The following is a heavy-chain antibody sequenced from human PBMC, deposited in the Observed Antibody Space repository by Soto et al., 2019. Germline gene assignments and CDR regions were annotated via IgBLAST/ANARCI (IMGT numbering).Heavy chain of an antibody. V-gene: IGHV3-21*01. J-gene: IGHJ4*01. Sequence: GGTLRLSCAASGFTFSSYSMNWVRQAPGKGLEWVSSISSSSSYIYYADSVKGRLTITRHNAKNSLYLQMNSLRADATAVYYRARDEDDFWSGYKYWGQGTLVTVSS. CDR3: ARDEDDFWSGYKY. CDR2: ISSSSSYI. D-gene: IGHD3-3*01. CDR1: GFTFSSYS.